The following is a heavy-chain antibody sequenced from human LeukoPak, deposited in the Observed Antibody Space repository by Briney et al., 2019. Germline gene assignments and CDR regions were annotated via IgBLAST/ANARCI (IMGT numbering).Heavy chain of an antibody. J-gene: IGHJ6*02. Sequence: SETLSLTCTVSGGSISSYDWSWIRQPPGKGLEWIGYIYNSGSTNYNPSLKSRDTISVDTSKNQFSLKLSSVTAADTAVYYCARPHMVRGVTYGMDVWGQGTTVTVSS. CDR2: IYNSGST. CDR3: ARPHMVRGVTYGMDV. CDR1: GGSISSYD. V-gene: IGHV4-59*01. D-gene: IGHD3-10*01.